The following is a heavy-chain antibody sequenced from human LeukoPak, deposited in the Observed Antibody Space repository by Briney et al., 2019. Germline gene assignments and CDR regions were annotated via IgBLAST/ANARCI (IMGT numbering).Heavy chain of an antibody. CDR2: IYTSGST. Sequence: SETLSLTCTVSGGSISSGSYYWSWIRQPAGKGLEWIGRIYTSGSTNYNPSLKSRVTISVDTSKNQFSLKLSSVTAADTAVYYCASLYYYDSSGLSRPFDYWGQGTLVTVSP. CDR1: GGSISSGSYY. J-gene: IGHJ4*02. V-gene: IGHV4-61*02. CDR3: ASLYYYDSSGLSRPFDY. D-gene: IGHD3-22*01.